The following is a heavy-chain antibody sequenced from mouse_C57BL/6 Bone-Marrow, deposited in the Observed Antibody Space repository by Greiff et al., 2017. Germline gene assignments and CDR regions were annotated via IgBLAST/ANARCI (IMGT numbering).Heavy chain of an antibody. J-gene: IGHJ1*03. V-gene: IGHV1-15*01. D-gene: IGHD1-1*01. Sequence: QVHVKQSGAELVRPGASVTLSCKASGYTFTDYEMHWVKQTPVHGLEWIGAIDPETGGTAYNQKFKGKAILTADKSSSTAYMELRSLTSEDSAVYYCTSRYYSWYFDVWGTGTTVTVSS. CDR1: GYTFTDYE. CDR2: IDPETGGT. CDR3: TSRYYSWYFDV.